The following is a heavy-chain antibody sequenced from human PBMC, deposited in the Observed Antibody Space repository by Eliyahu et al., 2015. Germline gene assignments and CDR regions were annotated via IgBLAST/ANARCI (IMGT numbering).Heavy chain of an antibody. D-gene: IGHD5-18*01. V-gene: IGHV3-30*02. CDR1: GFPFXSYG. Sequence: QVQLVESGGGVVQPGGSLRLSCAASGFPFXSYGMHWVRQAPGKGLEWVAFIRYDGSNKYYADSVKGRFTISRDNSKNTLYLQMNSLRAEDTAVYYCAKDRASGYSYGYLDYWGQGTLVTVSS. CDR3: AKDRASGYSYGYLDY. J-gene: IGHJ4*02. CDR2: IRYDGSNK.